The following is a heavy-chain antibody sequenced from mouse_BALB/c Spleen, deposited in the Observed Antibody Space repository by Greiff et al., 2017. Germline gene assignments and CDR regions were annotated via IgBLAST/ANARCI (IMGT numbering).Heavy chain of an antibody. CDR3: ARGKSAMDY. Sequence: EVQVVESGGGLVKPGGSLKLSCAASGFTFSSYAMSWVRQSPEKRLEWVAEISSGGSYTYYPDTVTGRFTISRDNAKNTLYLEMSSLRSEDTAMYYCARGKSAMDYWGQGTSVTVSS. CDR2: ISSGGSYT. CDR1: GFTFSSYA. J-gene: IGHJ4*01. V-gene: IGHV5-9-4*01.